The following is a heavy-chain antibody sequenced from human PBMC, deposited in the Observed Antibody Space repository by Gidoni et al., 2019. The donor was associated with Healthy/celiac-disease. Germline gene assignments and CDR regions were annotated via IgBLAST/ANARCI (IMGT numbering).Heavy chain of an antibody. CDR1: GYSFTSYW. D-gene: IGHD2-2*01. V-gene: IGHV5-51*01. CDR3: ARGGYCSSTSCGTNWFDP. CDR2: IYPGDSDT. J-gene: IGHJ5*02. Sequence: EVQLVQSGAEVKKPGESLKISCKGSGYSFTSYWIGWVRQMPGKGLEWMGIIYPGDSDTRYSPSFQGQVTISADKSISTAYLQWSSLKASDTAMYYCARGGYCSSTSCGTNWFDPWGQGTLVTVSS.